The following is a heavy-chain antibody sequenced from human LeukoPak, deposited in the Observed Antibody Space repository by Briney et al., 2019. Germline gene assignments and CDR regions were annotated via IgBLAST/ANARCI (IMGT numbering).Heavy chain of an antibody. V-gene: IGHV3-23*01. Sequence: PGGSLRLSCAASGFTFSSYAMNWVRQAPGKGLEWVSAISGSGGRTYYADSVKGRFTISRDNSKNTLYLQMNSLRAEDTAIYYCAKVPGVAVAGTGDYWGQGTLVTASS. D-gene: IGHD6-19*01. CDR3: AKVPGVAVAGTGDY. J-gene: IGHJ4*02. CDR1: GFTFSSYA. CDR2: ISGSGGRT.